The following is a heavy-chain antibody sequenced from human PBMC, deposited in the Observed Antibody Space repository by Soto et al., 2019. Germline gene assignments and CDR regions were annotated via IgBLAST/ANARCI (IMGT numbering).Heavy chain of an antibody. Sequence: KPSETLSLTCAVSDYSISSGHYWGFIRQPPGKGLEWIGSIYHGGITDYNPSLKSRVTISVDTSKNQFSLKLTSVTAADTAVYYCAREVVAGTGVGWFDPWGQGTLVTVSS. V-gene: IGHV4-38-2*02. J-gene: IGHJ5*02. CDR3: AREVVAGTGVGWFDP. CDR1: DYSISSGHY. CDR2: IYHGGIT. D-gene: IGHD6-19*01.